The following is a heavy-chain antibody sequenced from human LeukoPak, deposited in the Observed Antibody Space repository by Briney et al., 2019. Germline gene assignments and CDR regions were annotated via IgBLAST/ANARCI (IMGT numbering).Heavy chain of an antibody. V-gene: IGHV4-4*07. CDR1: GGSISSYY. CDR3: ASYGSSGWYY. CDR2: IYTSGST. Sequence: PSETLSPTCTVSGGSISSYYWSWIRQPAGKGLEWIGRIYTSGSTNYNPSLKSRVTMSVDTSKNQLSLKLSSVTAADTAVYYCASYGSSGWYYWGQGTLVTVSS. D-gene: IGHD6-19*01. J-gene: IGHJ4*02.